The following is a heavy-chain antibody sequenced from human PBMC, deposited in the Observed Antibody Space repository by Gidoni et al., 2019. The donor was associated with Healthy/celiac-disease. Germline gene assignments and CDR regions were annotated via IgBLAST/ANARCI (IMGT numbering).Heavy chain of an antibody. D-gene: IGHD2-2*01. CDR1: GFTFSSYD. CDR2: IGTAGDT. CDR3: ARALPAAIVGSVAFDI. V-gene: IGHV3-13*01. Sequence: EVQLVESGGGLVQPGGSLRLSCAASGFTFSSYDMHWVRQATGKGLEWVSAIGTAGDTYYPGSVKGRFTISRENAKNSLYLQMNSLRAGDTAVYYCARALPAAIVGSVAFDIWGQGTMVTVSS. J-gene: IGHJ3*02.